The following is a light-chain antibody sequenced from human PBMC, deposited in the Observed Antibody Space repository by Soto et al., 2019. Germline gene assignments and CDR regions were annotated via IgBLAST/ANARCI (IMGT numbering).Light chain of an antibody. CDR2: GAS. V-gene: IGKV3-15*01. CDR1: QSVSSN. Sequence: EIMMTQSPATLSVSQGERATLSCRASQSVSSNLAWYQQKPGQAPRLLIYGASTRATGIPARFSGSGSGTEFTLTISSLQPEDFAVYYCQQHNNWPRTFGQGTKVDIK. CDR3: QQHNNWPRT. J-gene: IGKJ1*01.